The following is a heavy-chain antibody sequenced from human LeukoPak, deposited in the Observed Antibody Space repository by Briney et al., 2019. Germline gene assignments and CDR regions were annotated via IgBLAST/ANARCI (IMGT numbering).Heavy chain of an antibody. CDR1: GGSISSYY. J-gene: IGHJ6*02. CDR3: ARARYSVIVVVPAELDV. Sequence: SETLSLTCTVSGGSISSYYWSWIRQPAGKGLEWIGHIYYSGSTNYNPSLKSRVTISVDTSKNQFSLKLSSVTAADTAVYYCARARYSVIVVVPAELDVWGQGTTVTVSS. CDR2: IYYSGST. D-gene: IGHD2-2*01. V-gene: IGHV4-59*01.